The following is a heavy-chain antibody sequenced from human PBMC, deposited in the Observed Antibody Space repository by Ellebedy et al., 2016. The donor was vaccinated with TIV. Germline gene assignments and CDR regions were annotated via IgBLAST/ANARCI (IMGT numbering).Heavy chain of an antibody. Sequence: AASVKVSCKAAGYTFTSYQMHWVRQAPGHGLEWMGIINPRDGRTTDAQKLQGRVTMTRDTSTSTVYMELSSLRSEDTAVYYCARRGAYGLGTGMDIWGQGNTVTVSS. V-gene: IGHV1-46*04. CDR1: GYTFTSYQ. J-gene: IGHJ6*02. D-gene: IGHD3-10*01. CDR2: INPRDGRT. CDR3: ARRGAYGLGTGMDI.